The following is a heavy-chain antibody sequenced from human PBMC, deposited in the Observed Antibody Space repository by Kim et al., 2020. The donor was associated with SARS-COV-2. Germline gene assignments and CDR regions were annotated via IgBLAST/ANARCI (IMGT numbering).Heavy chain of an antibody. V-gene: IGHV4-34*01. CDR1: GESLSSYF. CDR3: ARGTRKTAMVLLVFTSESVYFDY. D-gene: IGHD5-18*01. Sequence: SETLSLTCAVYGESLSSYFWTWIRQPPGKGLEWIGEINHSGRTNYNPSLKSRVLISVDTSKNQFSLKVNSMTAADTAVYYCARGTRKTAMVLLVFTSESVYFDYWGQGTRVTVSS. CDR2: INHSGRT. J-gene: IGHJ4*02.